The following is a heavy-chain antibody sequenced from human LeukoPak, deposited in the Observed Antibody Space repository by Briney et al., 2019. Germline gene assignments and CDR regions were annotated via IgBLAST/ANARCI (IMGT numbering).Heavy chain of an antibody. V-gene: IGHV3-48*04. CDR1: GFTFSSYS. Sequence: GGSLRLSCAASGFTFSSYSMNWVRQAPGKGLEWVSYISSSSSTIYYADSVKGRFTISRDNAKNSLYLQMNSLRAEDTAVYYCTTLVATMRGQRWFDPWGQGTLVTVSS. CDR3: TTLVATMRGQRWFDP. D-gene: IGHD5-12*01. J-gene: IGHJ5*02. CDR2: ISSSSSTI.